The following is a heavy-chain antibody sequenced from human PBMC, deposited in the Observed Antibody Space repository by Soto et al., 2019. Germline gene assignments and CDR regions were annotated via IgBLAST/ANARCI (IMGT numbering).Heavy chain of an antibody. D-gene: IGHD6-19*01. CDR3: AKGSGWPTRHDS. J-gene: IGHJ4*02. CDR1: GFSFSSYA. CDR2: ISGSGAGT. Sequence: GGSLRLSCAASGFSFSSYAMSWFRQAPGKGLEWVSSISGSGAGTYYADYVKGRFTISRDNSKNTLYVQMNSLRAEDTAVYYCAKGSGWPTRHDSWGQGTLVTVSS. V-gene: IGHV3-23*01.